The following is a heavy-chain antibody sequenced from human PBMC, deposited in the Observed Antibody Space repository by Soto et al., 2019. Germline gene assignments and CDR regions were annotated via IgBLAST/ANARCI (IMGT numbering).Heavy chain of an antibody. Sequence: ASVQVSCKASGYMFTFYYIHWVRQAPGQGLEWMGWINPNSGATNYAQKFQGRVTMTRDTSISSAYMELSRLRSDDTAVYYCARXPSRTIFGVNIIWTLDFWGQGTMVTVSS. CDR3: ARXPSRTIFGVNIIWTLDF. D-gene: IGHD3-3*01. CDR1: GYMFTFYY. V-gene: IGHV1-2*02. CDR2: INPNSGAT. J-gene: IGHJ4*02.